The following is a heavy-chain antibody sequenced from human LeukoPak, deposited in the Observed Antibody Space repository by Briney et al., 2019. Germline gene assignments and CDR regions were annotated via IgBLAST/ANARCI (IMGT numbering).Heavy chain of an antibody. CDR3: ARAYPYCSSSSCEGT. CDR1: GGSFSGYY. Sequence: SETLSLTCAVYGGSFSGYYWSWIRQPPGKGLEWIGEINHSGSTNYNPSLKSRVTISVDTSKNQFSLKLSSVTAPDTAVYYCARAYPYCSSSSCEGTWGQGTLVTVSS. D-gene: IGHD2-2*01. CDR2: INHSGST. V-gene: IGHV4-34*01. J-gene: IGHJ5*02.